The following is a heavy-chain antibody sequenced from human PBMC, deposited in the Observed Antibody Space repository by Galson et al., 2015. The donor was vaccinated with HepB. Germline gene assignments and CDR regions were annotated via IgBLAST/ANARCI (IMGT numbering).Heavy chain of an antibody. CDR1: GFTFSSYG. CDR2: IWYDGSNK. J-gene: IGHJ5*02. D-gene: IGHD3-10*01. V-gene: IGHV3-33*08. Sequence: SLRLSCAASGFTFSSYGMHWVRQAPGKGLEWVAVIWYDGSNKYYADSVKGRFTISRDNSKNTLYLQMNSLRAEDTAVYYCARDSMLLWFGELSENWFDPWGQGTLVTVSS. CDR3: ARDSMLLWFGELSENWFDP.